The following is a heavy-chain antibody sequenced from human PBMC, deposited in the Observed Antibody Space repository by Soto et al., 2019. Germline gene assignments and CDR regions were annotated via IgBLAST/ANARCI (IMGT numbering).Heavy chain of an antibody. Sequence: EVQLVESGGGLVQPGGSLRLSCAASGASGFTFSDHHMDWVRQAPGKGMEWVGRARNKVNSYTTAYAASVKGRFTISRAASKNSLYLQMNSLKTEYTAVYFCARLMGTSFDLWGQGTLVTVSS. CDR2: ARNKVNSYTT. J-gene: IGHJ4*02. CDR3: ARLMGTSFDL. CDR1: GFTFSDHH. D-gene: IGHD2-8*01. V-gene: IGHV3-72*01.